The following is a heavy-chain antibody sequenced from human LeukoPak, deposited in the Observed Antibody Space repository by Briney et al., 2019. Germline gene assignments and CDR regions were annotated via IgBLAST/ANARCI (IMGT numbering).Heavy chain of an antibody. CDR1: GFTFSSYA. V-gene: IGHV3-23*01. J-gene: IGHJ4*02. Sequence: PGGSLRLSCAASGFTFSSYAMSWVRQAPGKGLEWVSAISGSGGSTYYADPVKGRFTISRDNSKNTLYLQMNSLRAEDTAVYYCAKDRRGWYWEFDYWGQGTLVTVSS. CDR3: AKDRRGWYWEFDY. CDR2: ISGSGGST. D-gene: IGHD6-19*01.